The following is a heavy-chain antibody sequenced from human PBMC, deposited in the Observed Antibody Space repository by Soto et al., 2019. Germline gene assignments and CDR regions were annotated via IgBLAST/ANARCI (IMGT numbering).Heavy chain of an antibody. CDR3: ARAIVVTVGGMDV. V-gene: IGHV4-30-4*01. J-gene: IGHJ6*02. CDR2: IYYSGSS. CDR1: GGSISNADYY. D-gene: IGHD5-12*01. Sequence: QVQLQESGPGLVKPSQTLSLTCTVSGGSISNADYYWSWVRQPPGKGLEWIGYIYYSGSSFFNPSLKSRVTLSKDTSKNQFSLRLTSVTAADTAVYYCARAIVVTVGGMDVWGRGTTVTDSS.